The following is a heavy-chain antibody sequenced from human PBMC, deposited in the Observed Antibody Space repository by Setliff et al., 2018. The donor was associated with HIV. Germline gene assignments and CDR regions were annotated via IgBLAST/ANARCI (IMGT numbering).Heavy chain of an antibody. CDR2: ISSSGST. J-gene: IGHJ5*02. CDR3: ARGLTSRRGNWFDP. D-gene: IGHD3-10*01. Sequence: PSETLSLTCTVSGDSLIGFYWGWIRQPPGEGPKWIGHISSSGSTNYSPSLRSRVIMSVDTSQNLFSLILTSVTAADTAVYYCARGLTSRRGNWFDPWGQGTLVTVSS. V-gene: IGHV4-59*01. CDR1: GDSLIGFY.